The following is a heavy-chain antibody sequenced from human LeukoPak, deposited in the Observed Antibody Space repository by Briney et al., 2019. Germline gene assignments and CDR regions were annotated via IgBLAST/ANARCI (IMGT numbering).Heavy chain of an antibody. V-gene: IGHV3-23*01. CDR2: IYGGGSGST. CDR1: GFTFSKYT. Sequence: GGSLRLSCVASGFTFSKYTMSWVRQAPGKGLEWVSGIYGGGSGSTFYAESVKGRFTISRDNSKNTLYLQMNSLRDEDTAIYYCAKDFTPDGIWDIDYWGRGTLVTVSS. D-gene: IGHD1-14*01. J-gene: IGHJ4*02. CDR3: AKDFTPDGIWDIDY.